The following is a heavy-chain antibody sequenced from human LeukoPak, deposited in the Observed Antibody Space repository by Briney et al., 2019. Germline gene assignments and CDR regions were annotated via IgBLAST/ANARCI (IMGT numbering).Heavy chain of an antibody. V-gene: IGHV3-23*01. D-gene: IGHD3-10*01. Sequence: PGGSLRLSCAASGFTFSSYAMSWVRQAPGKGLEWVSAISGSGGRTYYADSVKGQFTIYRDNSKNTLYLQMNSLRAEDTAVYYCAKDPLLLWFGEGFDYWGQGTLVTVSS. CDR2: ISGSGGRT. J-gene: IGHJ4*02. CDR1: GFTFSSYA. CDR3: AKDPLLLWFGEGFDY.